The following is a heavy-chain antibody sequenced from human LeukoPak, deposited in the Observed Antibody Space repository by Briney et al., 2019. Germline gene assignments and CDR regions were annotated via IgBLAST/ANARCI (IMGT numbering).Heavy chain of an antibody. Sequence: PGGSLRLSCAASGFTFSSYGMHWARQAPGKGLEWVAVISYDGSNKYYADSVKGRFTISRDNSKNTLYLQMNSLRAEDTAVYYCAKGGPIVGATPIDYWGQGTLVTVSS. CDR3: AKGGPIVGATPIDY. D-gene: IGHD1-26*01. CDR2: ISYDGSNK. J-gene: IGHJ4*02. V-gene: IGHV3-30*18. CDR1: GFTFSSYG.